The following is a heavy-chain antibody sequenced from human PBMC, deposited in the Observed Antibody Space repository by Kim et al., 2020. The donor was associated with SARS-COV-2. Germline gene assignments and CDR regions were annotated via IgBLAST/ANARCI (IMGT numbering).Heavy chain of an antibody. CDR2: IKQDGSEK. CDR1: GFTFSSYW. J-gene: IGHJ6*02. CDR3: ARDLGAWDMVYSSNYYYGMDV. Sequence: GGSLRLSCAASGFTFSSYWMSWVRQAPGKGLEWVANIKQDGSEKYYVDSVKGRFTISRDNAKNSLYLQMNSLRAEDTAVYYCARDLGAWDMVYSSNYYYGMDVWGQGTTVTVSS. V-gene: IGHV3-7*01. D-gene: IGHD3-10*01.